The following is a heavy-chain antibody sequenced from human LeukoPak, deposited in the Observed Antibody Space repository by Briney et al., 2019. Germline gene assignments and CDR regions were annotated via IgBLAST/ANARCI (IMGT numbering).Heavy chain of an antibody. V-gene: IGHV4-61*02. CDR3: ARNSCPSGSCYDNRGYFDY. Sequence: SETLSLTCTVSGGSISSGAYYWSWIRQPAGKGLEWIGRIYTSGSTNYNPSLKSRITISVDTSKNQFSLKLSSVTAADTAVYYCARNSCPSGSCYDNRGYFDYWGQGTLVTVSS. D-gene: IGHD2-15*01. J-gene: IGHJ4*02. CDR1: GGSISSGAYY. CDR2: IYTSGST.